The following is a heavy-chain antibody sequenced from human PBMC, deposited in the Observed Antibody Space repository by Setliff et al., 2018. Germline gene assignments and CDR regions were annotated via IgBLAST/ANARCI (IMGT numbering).Heavy chain of an antibody. Sequence: GESLKISCKGSGYSFSNFWIGWVRQMPGKGLEWMGIIYPGDSHTRYSPSFQGQVTISADKSISTAYLQRSSLKASDTAMYYCARRPYSSGWTDYWGQGTLVTVSS. J-gene: IGHJ4*02. CDR1: GYSFSNFW. CDR3: ARRPYSSGWTDY. D-gene: IGHD6-19*01. V-gene: IGHV5-51*01. CDR2: IYPGDSHT.